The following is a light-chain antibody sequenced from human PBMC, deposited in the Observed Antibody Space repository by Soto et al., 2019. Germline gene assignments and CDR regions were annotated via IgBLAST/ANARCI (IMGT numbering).Light chain of an antibody. CDR1: QSVLYNSNSKNY. V-gene: IGKV4-1*01. CDR3: QQYCSSPWT. Sequence: DIVMTQSPDSLAVSLGERATINCKSSQSVLYNSNSKNYLAWYQQKPGQPPKLLIYWASTRESGVPDRFSGSGSGTDFTLTISSLLAEDVAVYYCQQYCSSPWTFGQGTKVGIK. CDR2: WAS. J-gene: IGKJ1*01.